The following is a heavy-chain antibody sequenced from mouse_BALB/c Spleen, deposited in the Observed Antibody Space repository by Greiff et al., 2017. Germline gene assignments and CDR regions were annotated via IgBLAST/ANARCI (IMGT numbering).Heavy chain of an antibody. CDR1: GYSITSDYA. V-gene: IGHV3-2*02. Sequence: EVHLVESGPGLVKPSQSLSLTCTVTGYSITSDYAWNWIRQFPGNKLEWMGYISYSGSTSYNPSLKSRISITRDTSKNQFFLQLNSVTTEDTATYDCAREGGKAWFAYWGQGTLVTVSA. CDR3: AREGGKAWFAY. D-gene: IGHD1-1*02. CDR2: ISYSGST. J-gene: IGHJ3*01.